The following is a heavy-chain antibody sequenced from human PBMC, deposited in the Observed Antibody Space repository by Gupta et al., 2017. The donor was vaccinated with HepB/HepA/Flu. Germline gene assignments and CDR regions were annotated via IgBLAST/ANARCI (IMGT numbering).Heavy chain of an antibody. CDR3: ARVRVTSRSSRYGMDV. CDR1: GGSFSDYY. J-gene: IGHJ6*02. V-gene: IGHV4-34*01. D-gene: IGHD3-16*01. Sequence: QVQLQEWGAGLVKPSESLSLTCAISGGSFSDYYWSWVRRPPGKGLQWIGEINHSGSTNYNPSLKSRVTLSVDTSKNQFSLKLNSVTAADAAIYYWARVRVTSRSSRYGMDVWGQGTTVTVSS. CDR2: INHSGST.